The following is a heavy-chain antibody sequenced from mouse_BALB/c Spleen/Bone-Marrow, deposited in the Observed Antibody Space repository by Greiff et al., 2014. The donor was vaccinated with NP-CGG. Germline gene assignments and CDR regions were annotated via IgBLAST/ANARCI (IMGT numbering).Heavy chain of an antibody. CDR2: IHYSGST. J-gene: IGHJ2*01. V-gene: IGHV3-1*02. CDR1: GYSITSGYS. CDR3: VRSTMITTVDC. Sequence: EVKLMESGPDLVKPSQSLSLTCTVTGYSITSGYSWHWIRQFPGNKLEWVGYIHYSGSTNYNPSLKSRISITRDTSKNQFFLQLNSVTTEDTATYYCVRSTMITTVDCWGQGTTLTVSS. D-gene: IGHD2-4*01.